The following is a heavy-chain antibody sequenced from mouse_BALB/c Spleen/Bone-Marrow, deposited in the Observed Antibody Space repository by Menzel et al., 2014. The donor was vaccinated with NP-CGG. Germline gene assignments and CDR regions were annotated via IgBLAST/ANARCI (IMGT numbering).Heavy chain of an antibody. J-gene: IGHJ4*01. D-gene: IGHD2-4*01. Sequence: VQLQQSGTELAKPGASVKMSCKASGYTFTSYWIHWIKQRPGQGLEWIGYINPITGYTEYSQKFKDKATLTADKSSSTAYIQLSSLTSDDSAVYYCARNYDYDGGYCAMDYWGQGTSVTVSS. V-gene: IGHV1-7*01. CDR3: ARNYDYDGGYCAMDY. CDR1: GYTFTSYW. CDR2: INPITGYT.